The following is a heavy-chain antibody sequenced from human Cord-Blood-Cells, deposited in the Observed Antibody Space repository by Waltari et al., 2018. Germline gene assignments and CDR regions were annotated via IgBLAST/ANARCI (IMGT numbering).Heavy chain of an antibody. CDR1: GYTLTELS. CDR2: FEPEEGET. D-gene: IGHD3-10*01. V-gene: IGHV1-24*01. J-gene: IGHJ5*02. CDR3: ATDSRITMVRGVNNWFDP. Sequence: QVQLVQSGAEVKKPGASVKVSCKVSGYTLTELSMHWVRQAPGKGLEWMGGFEPEEGETIYAQKCQGRVTMTEDTSTDTAYMELSSLRSEDTAVYYCATDSRITMVRGVNNWFDPWGQGTLVTVSS.